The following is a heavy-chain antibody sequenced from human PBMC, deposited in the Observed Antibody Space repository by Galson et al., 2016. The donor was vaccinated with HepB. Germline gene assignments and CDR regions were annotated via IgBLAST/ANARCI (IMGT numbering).Heavy chain of an antibody. CDR3: ARHLSDTYGRKLYFYYYMDV. V-gene: IGHV5-51*01. J-gene: IGHJ6*03. Sequence: QSGAEVKKPGESLKISCKVFGYSFTNYWIGWVRQMPEKGLEWMGIIYPGDSDTRYNPSLQGQVSISADKSISTAYLQWSSLKASDTAIYYCARHLSDTYGRKLYFYYYMDVWGKGTTVTVSS. CDR2: IYPGDSDT. D-gene: IGHD3-16*01. CDR1: GYSFTNYW.